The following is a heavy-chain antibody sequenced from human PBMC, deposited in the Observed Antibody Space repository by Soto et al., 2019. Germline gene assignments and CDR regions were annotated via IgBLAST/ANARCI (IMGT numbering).Heavy chain of an antibody. CDR2: ITFSGVTV. D-gene: IGHD2-2*01. CDR1: GFPFSDHY. J-gene: IGHJ3*02. CDR3: VRDPSTRPGFDI. Sequence: VQLVESGGGLVEPGGSLRLSCEASGFPFSDHYMNWIRQAPGKGLEWISYITFSGVTVYYAASVKGRFTISRDNAKNSLYLQTFRLPVEDTAMYSCVRDPSTRPGFDIWGQGTMVIVSS. V-gene: IGHV3-11*01.